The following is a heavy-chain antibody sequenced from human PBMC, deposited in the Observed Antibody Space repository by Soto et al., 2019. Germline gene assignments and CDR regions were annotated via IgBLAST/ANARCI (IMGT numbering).Heavy chain of an antibody. Sequence: SETLSLTCTVSGGSISSYYWSWIRQPPGKGLEWIGYIYYSGSTNYNPSLKSRVTISVDTSKNQFSLKLSSVTAADTAVYYCASLREHHHNYYYYYYMDVWGKGTTVTVSS. D-gene: IGHD1-26*01. CDR2: IYYSGST. V-gene: IGHV4-59*01. J-gene: IGHJ6*03. CDR3: ASLREHHHNYYYYYYMDV. CDR1: GGSISSYY.